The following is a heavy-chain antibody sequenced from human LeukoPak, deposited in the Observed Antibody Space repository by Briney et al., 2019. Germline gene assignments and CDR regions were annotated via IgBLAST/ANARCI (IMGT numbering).Heavy chain of an antibody. V-gene: IGHV4-39*07. Sequence: SETLSLTCTVSGGSISSSSYYWGWIRQPPGKGLEWIGSIYYSGSTYYNPSLKSRVTISVDTSKNQFSLKLSSVTAADTAVYYCARASHDYGGNSGGAFDIWGQGTVVTVSS. CDR1: GGSISSSSYY. CDR2: IYYSGST. CDR3: ARASHDYGGNSGGAFDI. D-gene: IGHD4-23*01. J-gene: IGHJ3*02.